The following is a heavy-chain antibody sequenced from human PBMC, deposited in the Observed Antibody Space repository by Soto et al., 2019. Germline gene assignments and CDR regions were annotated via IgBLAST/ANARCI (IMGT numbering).Heavy chain of an antibody. Sequence: GGSLRLSCAASGFTFSSYAMSWVRQAPGKGLEWVSAISGSGGSTYYADSVKGRFTISRDNSKNTLYLQMNSLRAEDTAVYYCANDFRRSAYYYDSSGYSFHFDYWGQGTLVTVSS. CDR2: ISGSGGST. J-gene: IGHJ4*02. V-gene: IGHV3-23*01. CDR3: ANDFRRSAYYYDSSGYSFHFDY. CDR1: GFTFSSYA. D-gene: IGHD3-22*01.